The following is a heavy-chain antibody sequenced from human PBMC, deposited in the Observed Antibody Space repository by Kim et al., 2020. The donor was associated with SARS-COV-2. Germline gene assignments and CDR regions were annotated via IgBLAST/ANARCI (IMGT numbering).Heavy chain of an antibody. CDR3: ARDLLTVPYYYGSGSYPNWFDP. V-gene: IGHV3-21*01. Sequence: GGSLRLSCAASGFTFSSYSMNWVRQAPGKGLEWVSSISSSSSYIYYADSVKGRFTISRDNAKNSLYLQMNSLRAEDTAVYYCARDLLTVPYYYGSGSYPNWFDPWGQGTLVTVSS. J-gene: IGHJ5*02. CDR2: ISSSSSYI. D-gene: IGHD3-10*01. CDR1: GFTFSSYS.